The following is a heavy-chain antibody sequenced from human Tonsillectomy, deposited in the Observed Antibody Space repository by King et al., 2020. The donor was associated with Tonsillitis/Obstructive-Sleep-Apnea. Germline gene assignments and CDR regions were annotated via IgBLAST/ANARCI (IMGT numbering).Heavy chain of an antibody. D-gene: IGHD1-1*01. CDR1: GGSVSSGSYY. Sequence: QLQESGPGLVKPSETLSLTCTVSGGSVSSGSYYWSWIRQPPGKGLEWIGYIYYSGSTNYNPSLKSRVTISVDTSKNQFSLKLSSVTAADTAVYYCARVYNWNDARWFDPWGQGTLVTVSS. CDR3: ARVYNWNDARWFDP. CDR2: IYYSGST. J-gene: IGHJ5*02. V-gene: IGHV4-61*01.